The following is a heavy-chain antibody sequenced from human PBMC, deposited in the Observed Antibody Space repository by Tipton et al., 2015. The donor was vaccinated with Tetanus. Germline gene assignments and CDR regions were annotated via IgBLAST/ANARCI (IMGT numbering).Heavy chain of an antibody. CDR3: ARGRYGTTVVDARYFDL. Sequence: TLSLTCTVSGGSVSSGSYYWSWIRQPPGKGLEWIGYIYYSGSTNYNPSLKSRVTISVDTSKNQFSLKLSSVTAADPAVYYCARGRYGTTVVDARYFDLWGRGTLVTVSS. CDR2: IYYSGST. D-gene: IGHD4-23*01. V-gene: IGHV4-61*01. CDR1: GGSVSSGSYY. J-gene: IGHJ2*01.